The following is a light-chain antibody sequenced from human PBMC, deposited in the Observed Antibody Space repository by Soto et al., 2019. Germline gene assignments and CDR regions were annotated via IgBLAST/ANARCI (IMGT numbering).Light chain of an antibody. CDR2: DVS. J-gene: IGLJ1*01. V-gene: IGLV2-11*01. Sequence: QSALTQPRSVSGSPGQSVTISCTGTSSDVGGYNYVSWYQQHPGKAPKLMIYDVSKRPSGVPDRFSGSKSGNTASLTISGLHAEDEADYYCCSYAGSYTPPYVFGTGTKVTVL. CDR1: SSDVGGYNY. CDR3: CSYAGSYTPPYV.